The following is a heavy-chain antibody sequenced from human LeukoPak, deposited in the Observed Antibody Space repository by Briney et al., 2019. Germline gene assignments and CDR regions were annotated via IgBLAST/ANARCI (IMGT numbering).Heavy chain of an antibody. J-gene: IGHJ4*02. CDR2: IYYSGRT. CDR1: GYSISSGYY. D-gene: IGHD3-10*01. CDR3: ARGGAWPDY. Sequence: SETLSLTCAVSGYSISSGYYWSWIRQPPGKGLEWIGYIYYSGRTNYNPSLKSRVTISVDTSKNQFAVKLSSVTAADTAVYYCARGGAWPDYWGQGTLVTVSS. V-gene: IGHV4-61*01.